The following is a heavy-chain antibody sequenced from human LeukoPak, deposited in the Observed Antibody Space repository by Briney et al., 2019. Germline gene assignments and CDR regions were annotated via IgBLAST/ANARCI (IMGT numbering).Heavy chain of an antibody. CDR1: GFTFSSYW. CDR3: ARDGAAAGLYFDL. J-gene: IGHJ4*01. V-gene: IGHV3-7*01. Sequence: GGSLRLSCAVSGFTFSSYWMNWVRQAPGKGLEWVASIRLDGGEKSYVDSVRGRFTISRDNTKNSLYLQMSSLRAEDTAVYFCARDGAAAGLYFDLWGQGTLVTVSS. CDR2: IRLDGGEK. D-gene: IGHD6-13*01.